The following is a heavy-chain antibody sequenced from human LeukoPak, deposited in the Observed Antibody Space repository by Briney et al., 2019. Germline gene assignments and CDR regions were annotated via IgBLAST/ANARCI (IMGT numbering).Heavy chain of an antibody. D-gene: IGHD7-27*01. CDR1: GASLSGYY. V-gene: IGHV4-34*01. Sequence: SETLSLTCAVSGASLSGYYWSWIRQPPGKGPVWIGEISHSGRTAYNPSLKNRVTISLDTSKTQFSLKLSFVTAADTAVYYCTRTSPGVPLDFWGQGTLVTVTS. J-gene: IGHJ4*02. CDR2: ISHSGRT. CDR3: TRTSPGVPLDF.